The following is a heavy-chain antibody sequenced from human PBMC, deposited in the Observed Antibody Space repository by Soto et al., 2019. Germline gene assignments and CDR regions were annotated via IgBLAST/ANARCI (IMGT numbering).Heavy chain of an antibody. D-gene: IGHD6-13*01. J-gene: IGHJ4*02. Sequence: QITLKESGPTLVKPTETLTLTCSVSGCSLSTSGRTLGWIRQPPGKAPEWLALGGQYSPSLQSRVTFTKDTSKNQVVLTLTDMDPADTATYYCTLRQDSSRGPIYWGQGILVTVS. CDR3: TLRQDSSRGPIY. V-gene: IGHV2-5*01. CDR1: GCSLSTSGRT. CDR2: GG.